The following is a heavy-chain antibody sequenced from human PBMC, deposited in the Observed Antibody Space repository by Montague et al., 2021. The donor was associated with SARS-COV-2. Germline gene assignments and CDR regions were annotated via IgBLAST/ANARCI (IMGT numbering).Heavy chain of an antibody. CDR2: TYYRSKWYN. V-gene: IGHV6-1*01. CDR3: TSGREGNYNVMDV. D-gene: IGHD1-1*01. Sequence: CAISGDSVSSNSVTWNWVRQSPSGGLEWLGRTYYRSKWYNDYAVSVRGRVTTNPDASKNQFSLQLNSVTPEDTAIYYCTSGREGNYNVMDVWGQGTTVAVSS. J-gene: IGHJ6*02. CDR1: GDSVSSNSVT.